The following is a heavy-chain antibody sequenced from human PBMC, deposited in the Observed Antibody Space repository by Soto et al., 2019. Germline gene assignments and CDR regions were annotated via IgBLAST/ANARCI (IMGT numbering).Heavy chain of an antibody. CDR3: AREFCSGGSCYPDY. CDR1: GGSISSGGYY. D-gene: IGHD2-15*01. J-gene: IGHJ4*02. Sequence: SETLSLTCTVSGGSISSGGYYWNWIRQHPGKGLEWIGYIYYSGSTYYNPSLKSRVTISVDTSKNQFSLELSSLRSEDTAVYYCAREFCSGGSCYPDYWGQGTPVTVSS. V-gene: IGHV4-31*03. CDR2: IYYSGST.